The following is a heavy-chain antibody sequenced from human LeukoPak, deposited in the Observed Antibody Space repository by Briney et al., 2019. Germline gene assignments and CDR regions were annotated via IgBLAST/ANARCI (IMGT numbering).Heavy chain of an antibody. Sequence: SETLSLTCTVSGGSISSYYWSWIRQPPGKGLEWIGYIYYSGSTNYNPSLKSRVTISVDTSKNQFSLKLSSVTAADTAVYYCARYRMDSSGYYYAFDIWGQGTMVTVSS. J-gene: IGHJ3*02. CDR2: IYYSGST. CDR1: GGSISSYY. D-gene: IGHD3-22*01. V-gene: IGHV4-59*12. CDR3: ARYRMDSSGYYYAFDI.